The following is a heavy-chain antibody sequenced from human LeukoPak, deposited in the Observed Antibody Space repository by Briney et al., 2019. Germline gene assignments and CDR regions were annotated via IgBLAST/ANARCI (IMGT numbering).Heavy chain of an antibody. V-gene: IGHV3-23*01. CDR2: ITNRGEST. CDR1: GFTFSSYS. J-gene: IGHJ4*02. D-gene: IGHD3-22*01. CDR3: ARDRPNYYGSDGHYYRRDGDY. Sequence: PGGSLTLSCAASGFTFSSYSMSWVRQAPGKGLEWVSSITNRGESTWYADSVKGRFTITRDNSENTLYLQMHSLRAEDTAVYYWARDRPNYYGSDGHYYRRDGDYWGRGTLVSVSS.